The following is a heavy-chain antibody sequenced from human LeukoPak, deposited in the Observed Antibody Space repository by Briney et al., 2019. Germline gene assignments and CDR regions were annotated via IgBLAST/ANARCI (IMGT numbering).Heavy chain of an antibody. D-gene: IGHD7-27*01. V-gene: IGHV4-38-2*02. Sequence: SETLSLTCTVSGYSISSGYYWGWIRQPPGKGLEWIGSIYHSGRTFYNPSLKSRVTISVDTSKNQFSLKLTSVTAADTAVYYCARDRNWGAIYYYYMDVWGKGTTVTISS. CDR1: GYSISSGYY. CDR2: IYHSGRT. CDR3: ARDRNWGAIYYYYMDV. J-gene: IGHJ6*03.